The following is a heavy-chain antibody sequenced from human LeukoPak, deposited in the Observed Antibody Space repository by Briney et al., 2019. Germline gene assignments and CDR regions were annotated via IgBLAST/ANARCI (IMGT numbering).Heavy chain of an antibody. D-gene: IGHD4-17*01. CDR3: TRTRGDYNQKYYMDV. CDR1: GDSITPYY. V-gene: IGHV4-59*01. J-gene: IGHJ6*03. Sequence: SETLSLTCTVSGDSITPYYWSWIRQPPGKGLECIGYIYYSGTTNYNPSLKSRVTISVDTSKNQFSLRLTSVTAADTAVYYCTRTRGDYNQKYYMDVWGKGTTVTVSS. CDR2: IYYSGTT.